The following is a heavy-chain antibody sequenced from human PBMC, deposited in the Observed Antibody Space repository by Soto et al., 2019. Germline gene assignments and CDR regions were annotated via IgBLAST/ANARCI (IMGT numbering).Heavy chain of an antibody. CDR2: INPNSGGT. CDR3: AREDHSGSYSLYYYYGMDV. V-gene: IGHV1-2*04. D-gene: IGHD3-10*01. Sequence: GASVKVSCKASGYSFTGYSMHWVRQAPGQGLEWMGWINPNSGGTNYAQKFQGWVTMTRDTSISTAYMELSRLRSDDTAVYYCAREDHSGSYSLYYYYGMDVWGQGTTVTVSS. CDR1: GYSFTGYS. J-gene: IGHJ6*02.